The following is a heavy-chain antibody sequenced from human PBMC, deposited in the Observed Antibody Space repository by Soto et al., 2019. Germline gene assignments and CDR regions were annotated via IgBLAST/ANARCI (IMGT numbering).Heavy chain of an antibody. J-gene: IGHJ4*02. V-gene: IGHV1-3*04. CDR3: ARRASRHFDY. CDR2: INTGNGNT. Sequence: ASVKVSCKASGYTFNLHAIHWVRQAPGQRLEWMGYINTGNGNTKYSENVQASVTITRDNSATTAYMELRSLRFEDTGVYYCARRASRHFDYWGQGTLVTVSS. CDR1: GYTFNLHA. D-gene: IGHD6-13*01.